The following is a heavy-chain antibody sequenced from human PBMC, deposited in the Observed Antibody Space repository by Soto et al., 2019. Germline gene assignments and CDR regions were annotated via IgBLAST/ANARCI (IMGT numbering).Heavy chain of an antibody. V-gene: IGHV3-23*01. CDR3: VKNSGWFNT. CDR1: GFTFGTTD. D-gene: IGHD3-10*01. CDR2: IDGSGGIT. Sequence: QLLQSGGGLVQPGGSLTLSCAASGFTFGTTDMSWVRQAPGEGLERVSTIDGSGGITYYADSVKGRFTISRDNSRNTVYRQMNSLRGDDTALYYCVKNSGWFNTWGQGALVTVSS. J-gene: IGHJ5*02.